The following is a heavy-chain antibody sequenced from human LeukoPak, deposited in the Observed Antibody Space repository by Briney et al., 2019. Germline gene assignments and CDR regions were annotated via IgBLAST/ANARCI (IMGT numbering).Heavy chain of an antibody. CDR1: GFTFSSYS. J-gene: IGHJ4*02. CDR2: INSDGSWT. Sequence: GGSLRLSCAAYGFTFSSYSMNWVRQAPGKGLVWVSHINSDGSWTSYADSVKGRFTISKDNAKNTVYLQMNNLRVEDTAVYYCVSFYETYWGRGTLVTVSS. CDR3: VSFYETY. D-gene: IGHD2-2*01. V-gene: IGHV3-74*01.